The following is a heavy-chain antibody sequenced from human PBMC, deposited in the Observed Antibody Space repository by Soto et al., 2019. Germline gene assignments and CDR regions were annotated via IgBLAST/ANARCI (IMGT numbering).Heavy chain of an antibody. CDR2: ISGSGGST. CDR3: AALRRYDSSGFDY. CDR1: GFTFSSYA. J-gene: IGHJ4*02. V-gene: IGHV3-23*01. Sequence: GGSLRLSCAASGFTFSSYAMSWVRQAPGKGLEWVSAISGSGGSTYYADSVKGRFTISRDNSKNTLYLQMNSLRAEDTAVYYCAALRRYDSSGFDYWGQGTLVTVSS. D-gene: IGHD3-22*01.